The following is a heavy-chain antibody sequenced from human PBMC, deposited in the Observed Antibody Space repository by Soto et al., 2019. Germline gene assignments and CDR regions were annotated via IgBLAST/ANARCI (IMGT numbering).Heavy chain of an antibody. V-gene: IGHV4-34*01. CDR1: GGSFSGYY. J-gene: IGHJ4*02. D-gene: IGHD4-17*01. Sequence: QVQLQQWGAGLLKPSETLSLTCAVYGGSFSGYYWSWIRQPPGKGLEWIGEINHSGSTNYNPSLKSRVTISVDTSKNQFSLKLSSVTAADTAVYYCARRLAHGLFDYWGQGTLVTVSS. CDR3: ARRLAHGLFDY. CDR2: INHSGST.